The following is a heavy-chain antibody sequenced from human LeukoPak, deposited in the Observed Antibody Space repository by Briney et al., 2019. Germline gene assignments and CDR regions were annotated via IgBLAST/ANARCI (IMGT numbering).Heavy chain of an antibody. D-gene: IGHD1-26*01. J-gene: IGHJ4*02. V-gene: IGHV3-7*01. CDR1: GFTFSNYW. Sequence: VGSLRLSCAASGFTFSNYWMTWVRQAPGKGLEWVANIKQDGSERYYVDSVRGRFTISRDNAKNSVYLQVNSLRVEDTAMYYCVRDTGGSGSYPDYWGQGVLVTVSS. CDR3: VRDTGGSGSYPDY. CDR2: IKQDGSER.